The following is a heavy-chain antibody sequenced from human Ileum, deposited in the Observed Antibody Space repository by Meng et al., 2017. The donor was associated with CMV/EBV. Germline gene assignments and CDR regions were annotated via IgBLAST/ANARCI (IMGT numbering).Heavy chain of an antibody. CDR3: ASYGSGTYSIFDY. Sequence: QVQVVQSGAEVKNPGASVKVSCKASGHTFTGYYLHWVRQAPGQGLEWMGRINPNSGDTNYAQKFQGRFTMTRDTSNSLAYMELSGLTSDDTAVYYCASYGSGTYSIFDYWGQGTLAPSPQ. V-gene: IGHV1-2*06. D-gene: IGHD3-10*01. J-gene: IGHJ4*02. CDR2: INPNSGDT. CDR1: GHTFTGYY.